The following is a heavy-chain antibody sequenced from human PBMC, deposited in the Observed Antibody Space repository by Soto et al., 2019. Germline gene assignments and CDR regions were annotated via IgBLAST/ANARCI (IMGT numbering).Heavy chain of an antibody. Sequence: SGTLSLTCAVSGGSVSSGRYYWGWIRQPQRKGLGWVGYIYYNGRNNYNPSLKSCGTLSADTSKNHFSLKLNSVTAADTAVYSCARGGAYCGGDCSPQYIDYWGQATLVTVSS. CDR3: ARGGAYCGGDCSPQYIDY. J-gene: IGHJ4*01. CDR1: GGSVSSGRYY. CDR2: IYYNGRN. D-gene: IGHD2-21*02. V-gene: IGHV4-61*03.